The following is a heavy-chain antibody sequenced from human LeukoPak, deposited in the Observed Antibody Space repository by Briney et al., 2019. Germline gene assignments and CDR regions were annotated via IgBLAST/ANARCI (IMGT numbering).Heavy chain of an antibody. J-gene: IGHJ4*02. Sequence: SETLSLTCTVSGGSINSYYWSWIRQPPGKGLEWIGYIYHRGSTNYNSSLKSRVSISVDTSKNQFYLKLTSVTAADTAVYYCANDHSGSTLLSFDYWGQGTLVTVSS. V-gene: IGHV4-59*08. D-gene: IGHD1-26*01. CDR2: IYHRGST. CDR3: ANDHSGSTLLSFDY. CDR1: GGSINSYY.